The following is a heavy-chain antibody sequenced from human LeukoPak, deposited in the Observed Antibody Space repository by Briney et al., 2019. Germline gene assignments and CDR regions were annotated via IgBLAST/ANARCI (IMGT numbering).Heavy chain of an antibody. V-gene: IGHV3-30-3*01. D-gene: IGHD6-13*01. J-gene: IGHJ4*02. CDR1: GFTFSSYA. CDR2: ISYDGSNK. Sequence: GGSLRLSCAASGFTFSSYAMRWVRQAPGKGLEWVAVISYDGSNKYYADSVKGRFTISRDNSKNTLYLQMNSLRAEDTAVYYCAREVPGGSSWFDYWGQGTLVTVSS. CDR3: AREVPGGSSWFDY.